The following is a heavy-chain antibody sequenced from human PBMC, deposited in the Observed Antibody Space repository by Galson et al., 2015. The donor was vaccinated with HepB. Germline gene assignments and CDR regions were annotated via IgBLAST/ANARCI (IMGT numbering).Heavy chain of an antibody. J-gene: IGHJ4*02. CDR2: ISSSSSGI. V-gene: IGHV3-48*02. CDR3: ARESKRQIDY. Sequence: SLRLSCAASGFTFSTYSMNWVRQAPGKGREWVSYISSSSSGIYYADSVKGRFTISRDNAKNSLYLQMNSLRDEDTAVYYCARESKRQIDYWGQGTLVTVSS. CDR1: GFTFSTYS.